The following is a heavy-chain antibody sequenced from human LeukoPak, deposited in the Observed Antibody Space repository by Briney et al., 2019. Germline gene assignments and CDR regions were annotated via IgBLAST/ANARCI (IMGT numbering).Heavy chain of an antibody. J-gene: IGHJ5*02. V-gene: IGHV5-51*01. D-gene: IGHD6-13*01. CDR3: ARLRVGSSSYNWFDP. Sequence: GESLKISWKGSGYSFTSYWIGWVRQMPGKGLEWMEIIYPGDSDTRYSPSFQGQVTISADKSISTAYLQWSSLKASDTAMYYCARLRVGSSSYNWFDPWGQGTLVTVSS. CDR2: IYPGDSDT. CDR1: GYSFTSYW.